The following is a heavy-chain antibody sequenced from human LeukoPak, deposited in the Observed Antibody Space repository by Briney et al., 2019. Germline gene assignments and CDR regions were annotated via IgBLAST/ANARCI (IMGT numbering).Heavy chain of an antibody. CDR1: GFTFSSYW. Sequence: GGSLRLSCAASGFTFSSYWTSWVRQAPGKGLEWVANIKQDGSEKYYVDSVKGRFTISRDNAKNSLYLQMNSLRAEDTAVYYCARDGYCSGGSCYSGLVYWGQGTLVTVSS. CDR3: ARDGYCSGGSCYSGLVY. J-gene: IGHJ4*02. V-gene: IGHV3-7*01. D-gene: IGHD2-15*01. CDR2: IKQDGSEK.